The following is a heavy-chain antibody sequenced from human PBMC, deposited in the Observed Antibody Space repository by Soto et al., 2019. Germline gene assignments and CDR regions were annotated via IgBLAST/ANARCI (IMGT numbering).Heavy chain of an antibody. J-gene: IGHJ4*02. Sequence: QVQLVESGGGVVQPGRSLRLSCAASGFTFSSYGMHWVRQAPGKGLEWVAVISYDGSNKYYADSVKDRFTISRDNSKNTLHLQMNSLRAEDTAVYYCAKRVGGASDDILNGTIDYWGQGTLVTVSS. D-gene: IGHD3-9*01. CDR3: AKRVGGASDDILNGTIDY. CDR1: GFTFSSYG. V-gene: IGHV3-30*18. CDR2: ISYDGSNK.